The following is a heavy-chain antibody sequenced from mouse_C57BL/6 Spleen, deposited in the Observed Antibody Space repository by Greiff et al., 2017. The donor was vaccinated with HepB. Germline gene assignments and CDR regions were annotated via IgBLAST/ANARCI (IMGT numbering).Heavy chain of an antibody. CDR2: IWSGGST. V-gene: IGHV2-2*01. J-gene: IGHJ4*01. CDR3: ARNAHYYGSSYAMDY. Sequence: QVQLQQSGPGLVQPSQSLSITCTVSGFSLTSYGVHWVRQSPGKGLEWLGVIWSGGSTDYNAAFISRLSISKDNSKSQVFFKMNSLQADDTAIYYCARNAHYYGSSYAMDYWGQGTSVTVSS. CDR1: GFSLTSYG. D-gene: IGHD1-1*01.